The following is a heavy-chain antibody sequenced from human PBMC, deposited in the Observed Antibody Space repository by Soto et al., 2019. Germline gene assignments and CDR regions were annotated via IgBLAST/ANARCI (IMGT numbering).Heavy chain of an antibody. CDR2: IIPIFGTA. V-gene: IGHV1-69*01. J-gene: IGHJ4*02. D-gene: IGHD3-3*01. CDR3: ASPSRYYDFWSGYPLDY. Sequence: QVQLVQSGAEVKKPGSSVKVSCKASGGTFSSYAISWVRQAPGQGLEWMGGIIPIFGTANYAQKFQGRVTITADESTSTAYMELSSLRSEDTAVYYCASPSRYYDFWSGYPLDYWGQGALVTVSS. CDR1: GGTFSSYA.